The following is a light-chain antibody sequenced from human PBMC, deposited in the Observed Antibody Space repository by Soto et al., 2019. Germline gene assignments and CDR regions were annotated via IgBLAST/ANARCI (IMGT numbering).Light chain of an antibody. J-gene: IGKJ4*01. CDR1: QSISSL. CDR3: QQYNSYPLT. Sequence: DIQMTQSPSTLSASVGDRVTITCRASQSISSLLDWYQQKTGKAPKLLIYKASSLESGVTSRFSGSGSGTEFTLTISSLQPDDFATYYCQQYNSYPLTFGGGTKVEIK. V-gene: IGKV1-5*03. CDR2: KAS.